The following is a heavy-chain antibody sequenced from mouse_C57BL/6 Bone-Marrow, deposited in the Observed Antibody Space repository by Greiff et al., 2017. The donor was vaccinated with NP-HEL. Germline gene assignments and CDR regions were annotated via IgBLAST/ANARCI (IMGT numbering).Heavy chain of an antibody. J-gene: IGHJ4*01. CDR3: ASTTVVAPGAMDY. CDR2: IDPEDGET. D-gene: IGHD1-1*01. CDR1: GFNIKDYY. V-gene: IGHV14-2*01. Sequence: VQLQQSGAELVKPGASVKLSCTASGFNIKDYYMHWVKQRTEQGLEWIGRIDPEDGETKYAPKFQGKATITADTSSNTAYLKLSRLTSEDTAVYYCASTTVVAPGAMDYWGQGTSVTVSS.